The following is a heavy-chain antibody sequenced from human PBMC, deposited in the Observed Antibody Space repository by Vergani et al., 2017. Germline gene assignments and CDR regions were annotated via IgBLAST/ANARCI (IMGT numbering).Heavy chain of an antibody. CDR3: ARAEXGYCSSTSCYKEGALYYYMDV. D-gene: IGHD2-2*02. Sequence: EVQLLESGGGLVQPGGSLRLSCAASGFTFSSYAMSWVRQAPGKGLEWVSAISGSGGSTYYADSVKGRFTISRDNSKNTLYLQMNSLRAEDTAVYYCARAEXGYCSSTSCYKEGALYYYMDVWGKGTTVTVSS. CDR2: ISGSGGST. V-gene: IGHV3-23*01. J-gene: IGHJ6*03. CDR1: GFTFSSYA.